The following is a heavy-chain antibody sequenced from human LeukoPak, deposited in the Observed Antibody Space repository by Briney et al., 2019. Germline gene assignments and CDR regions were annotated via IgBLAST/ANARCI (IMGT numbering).Heavy chain of an antibody. V-gene: IGHV1-18*01. CDR3: ARAFSHRPLDSSGYNGMDV. CDR1: GYTFTSYG. Sequence: ASVKDSCKASGYTFTSYGISWVRQAPGQGLEWMGWISAYNGNTNYAQKLQGRVTMTTDTSTSTAYMELRSLRSDDTAVYYCARAFSHRPLDSSGYNGMDVWGQGTTVTVSS. CDR2: ISAYNGNT. D-gene: IGHD3-22*01. J-gene: IGHJ6*02.